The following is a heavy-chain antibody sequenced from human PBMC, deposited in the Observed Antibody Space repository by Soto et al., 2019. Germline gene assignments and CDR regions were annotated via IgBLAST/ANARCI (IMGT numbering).Heavy chain of an antibody. D-gene: IGHD3-3*01. CDR3: VASGALEFDF. V-gene: IGHV4-34*01. CDR2: INQSGST. Sequence: QVQLQQWGAGLLKPSETLSLTCAVYGGSFSGYYWFWIRQPPGKGLEWIGEINQSGSTNYNPSLNSRVTISFDTSKIHFSLKLSSVNAADAAFYYCVASGALEFDFWGQGTLVTVSS. J-gene: IGHJ4*02. CDR1: GGSFSGYY.